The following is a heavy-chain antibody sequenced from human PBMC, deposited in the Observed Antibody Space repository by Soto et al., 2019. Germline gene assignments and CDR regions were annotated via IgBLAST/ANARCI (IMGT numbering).Heavy chain of an antibody. CDR2: INHSGST. V-gene: IGHV4-34*01. CDR3: ARGKAARPLVY. D-gene: IGHD6-6*01. Sequence: SETLSLTCAFYGLSFSGYYWSLIRQPPGKGLEWIGEINHSGSTNYNPSLKSRVTISVDTSKNQFSLKLSSVTAADTAVYYCARGKAARPLVYWGQGTLVTVSS. J-gene: IGHJ4*02. CDR1: GLSFSGYY.